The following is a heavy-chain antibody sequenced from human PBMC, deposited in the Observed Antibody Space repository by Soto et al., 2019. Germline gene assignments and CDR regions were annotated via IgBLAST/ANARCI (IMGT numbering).Heavy chain of an antibody. J-gene: IGHJ4*02. V-gene: IGHV3-11*01. CDR3: ALAGYDSNYYAVTPLTAGHF. Sequence: PGGPLKISCAASGFTFSDYYMGWIRQAPGKGLEWVSYISSSGSIISYADSVKGRFTISRDNAKNSLYLQMHSLRADDTAVYYCALAGYDSNYYAVTPLTAGHFWGQGTLVTVSS. CDR1: GFTFSDYY. CDR2: ISSSGSII. D-gene: IGHD4-4*01.